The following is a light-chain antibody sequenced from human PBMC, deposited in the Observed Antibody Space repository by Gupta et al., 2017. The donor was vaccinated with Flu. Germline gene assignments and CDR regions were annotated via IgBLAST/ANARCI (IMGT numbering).Light chain of an antibody. J-gene: IGLJ1*01. V-gene: IGLV1-44*01. CDR3: AAWDDSLNGHYV. Sequence: QSVLAQPPSASETPGQRVTISCSGSSSNIGSNPVNWYQQVPGTAPKLLIYGSSQRPSGVPDGFSGSKSGTSASLAISGLQSEDEADYYCAAWDDSLNGHYVFGTGTKVTGL. CDR2: GSS. CDR1: SSNIGSNP.